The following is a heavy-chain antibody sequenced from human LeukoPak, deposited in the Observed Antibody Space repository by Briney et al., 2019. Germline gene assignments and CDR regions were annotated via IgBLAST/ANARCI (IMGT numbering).Heavy chain of an antibody. CDR2: ISGSGGST. Sequence: GGSLRLSCAASTFTFRSYGMSWVRQAPGKGLEWVSEISGSGGSTYYADSVKGRFTISRDNSKNTLYLQMNSLRAEDTAVYYCAKDRHAPGRYCSSTSCFPFDSWGQGTLVTVSS. CDR3: AKDRHAPGRYCSSTSCFPFDS. D-gene: IGHD2-2*01. J-gene: IGHJ5*01. CDR1: TFTFRSYG. V-gene: IGHV3-23*01.